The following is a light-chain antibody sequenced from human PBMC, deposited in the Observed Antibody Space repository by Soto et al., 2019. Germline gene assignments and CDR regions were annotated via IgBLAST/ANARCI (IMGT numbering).Light chain of an antibody. V-gene: IGKV3-20*01. CDR2: AAS. CDR3: QHYGRSPPLT. J-gene: IGKJ4*01. CDR1: QSISSSY. Sequence: EIVLTQSPGTLSLSPGERATLSCRASQSISSSYLAWYQQKPGQAPRLLFYAASSRATGIPDRFSGSGSGTDFTRTISRLQPQDFAVYYCQHYGRSPPLTFGGGTKVEIK.